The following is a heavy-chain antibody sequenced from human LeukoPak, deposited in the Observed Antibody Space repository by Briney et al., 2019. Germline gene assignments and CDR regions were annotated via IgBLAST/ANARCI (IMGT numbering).Heavy chain of an antibody. J-gene: IGHJ3*01. CDR3: ARSGDYGVAFDV. Sequence: ASVKVSCKASGYTFTSYAMHWVRQAPGQRLEWMGWINAGNGNTKYSQEFQGRVTITRDTSASTAYMELSSLRSEDMAVYYCARSGDYGVAFDVWGQGTMVTVSS. CDR1: GYTFTSYA. V-gene: IGHV1-3*03. D-gene: IGHD4-17*01. CDR2: INAGNGNT.